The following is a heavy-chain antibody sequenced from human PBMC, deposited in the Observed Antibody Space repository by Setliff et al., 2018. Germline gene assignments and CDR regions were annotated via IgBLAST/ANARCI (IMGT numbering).Heavy chain of an antibody. CDR3: ATTTLGRYCSGGNCYFGY. Sequence: PSETLSLTCTVSGGSISSYHWSWIRQPPGKGLEWIGYIQTSGTTNYNPSLKSRVTISVDTSKNQFSLKLSSVTAADTAVYYCATTTLGRYCSGGNCYFGYWGQGTLVTVSS. J-gene: IGHJ4*02. V-gene: IGHV4-59*13. D-gene: IGHD2-15*01. CDR1: GGSISSYH. CDR2: IQTSGTT.